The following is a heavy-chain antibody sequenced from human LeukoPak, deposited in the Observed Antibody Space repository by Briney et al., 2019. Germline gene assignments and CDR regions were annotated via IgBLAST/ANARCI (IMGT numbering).Heavy chain of an antibody. CDR3: AKDGSRSRQVFPYYYNSRSLHYMDV. V-gene: IGHV1-69*06. D-gene: IGHD3-10*01. J-gene: IGHJ6*03. CDR2: IIPIFGTA. Sequence: VASVKVSCKASGGTFSSYAISWVRQAPRQGLEWMGGIIPIFGTAHYAQKFQGRVTITADKSTSTAYMELSSLRSEDTAVYYCAKDGSRSRQVFPYYYNSRSLHYMDVWGKGTTVTISS. CDR1: GGTFSSYA.